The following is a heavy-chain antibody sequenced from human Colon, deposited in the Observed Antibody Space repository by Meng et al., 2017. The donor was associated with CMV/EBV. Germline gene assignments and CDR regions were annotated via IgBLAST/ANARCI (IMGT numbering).Heavy chain of an antibody. Sequence: GSLRLSCSVSGVAMSLYYWSWIRQAPGKGLEWIGHIYESGTTKYNPSLESRVTISADTSKNEFSLKLRSVTAADTAVYYCARDPYDFWSGAPFWGQGTLVTVSS. CDR1: GVAMSLYY. CDR2: IYESGTT. CDR3: ARDPYDFWSGAPF. J-gene: IGHJ4*02. V-gene: IGHV4-59*12. D-gene: IGHD3-3*01.